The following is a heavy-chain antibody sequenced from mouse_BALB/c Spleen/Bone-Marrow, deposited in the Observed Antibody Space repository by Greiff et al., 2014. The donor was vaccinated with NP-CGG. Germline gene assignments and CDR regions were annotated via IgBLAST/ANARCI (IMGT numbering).Heavy chain of an antibody. J-gene: IGHJ4*01. Sequence: EVQLMESGGRLFQPGGSLYLSCATSGFPFSDYYLYWVRQAPGKRLEWVAYICNGGGSTYYPDTVKGRFTISRDNAKNTLYLQMSRLKADDTAMYYSASHAHSYYYAMAYLSQGTSSTVSS. V-gene: IGHV5-12*02. CDR2: ICNGGGST. CDR1: GFPFSDYY. CDR3: ASHAHSYYYAMAY.